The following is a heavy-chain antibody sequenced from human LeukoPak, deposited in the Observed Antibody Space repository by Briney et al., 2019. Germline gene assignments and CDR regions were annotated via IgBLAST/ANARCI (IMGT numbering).Heavy chain of an antibody. J-gene: IGHJ4*02. Sequence: SETLSLTCAVYGGSSSGYYWSWIRQPPGKGLEWIGEINHSGSTNYNPSLKSRVTISVDTSKNQFSLKLSSVTAADTAVYYCARNYGDYGVDYWGQGTLVTVSS. V-gene: IGHV4-34*01. CDR2: INHSGST. CDR3: ARNYGDYGVDY. CDR1: GGSSSGYY. D-gene: IGHD4-17*01.